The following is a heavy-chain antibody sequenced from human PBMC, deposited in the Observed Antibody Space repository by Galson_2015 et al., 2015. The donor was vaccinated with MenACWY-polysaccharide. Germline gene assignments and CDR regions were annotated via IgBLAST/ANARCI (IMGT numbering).Heavy chain of an antibody. D-gene: IGHD4-11*01. CDR3: SPVRYDYSNSPGH. CDR2: IKDKADGGNT. CDR1: GFTFRNAW. J-gene: IGHJ4*02. V-gene: IGHV3-15*01. Sequence: SLRISCAASGFTFRNAWMTWVRQAPGTGLEWVDRIKDKADGGNTEYAAPVKGRFTISRDDSKNALYLEMNSLKTEDTAVYYCSPVRYDYSNSPGHWGRGTLVAVSS.